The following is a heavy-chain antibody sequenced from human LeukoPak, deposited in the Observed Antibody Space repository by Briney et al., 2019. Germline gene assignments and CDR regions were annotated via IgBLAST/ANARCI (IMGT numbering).Heavy chain of an antibody. V-gene: IGHV7-4-1*02. CDR3: ARDEGVLWFGDWLSDAFDI. CDR1: GYTFTSYA. CDR2: INTNTGNP. Sequence: ASVKVSCKASGYTFTSYAMNWVRQAPGQGLEWMGWINTNTGNPTYAQGFTGRFVFSLDTSVSTAYLQISSLKAEDTAVYYCARDEGVLWFGDWLSDAFDIWGQGTMATVSS. J-gene: IGHJ3*02. D-gene: IGHD3-10*01.